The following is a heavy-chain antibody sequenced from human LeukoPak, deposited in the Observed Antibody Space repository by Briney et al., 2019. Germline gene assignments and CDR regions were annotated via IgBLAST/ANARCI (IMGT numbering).Heavy chain of an antibody. CDR2: IYPGDSDT. D-gene: IGHD2-21*01. J-gene: IGHJ4*02. Sequence: GESLKISCKGSGYSFTSYWIGWVRQMPGKGLGWMGIIYPGDSDTRYSPSFQGQVTISADKSISTAYLQWTSLKASDSAMFYCARVLIRGDEIDYWGQGTLVTVSS. V-gene: IGHV5-51*01. CDR1: GYSFTSYW. CDR3: ARVLIRGDEIDY.